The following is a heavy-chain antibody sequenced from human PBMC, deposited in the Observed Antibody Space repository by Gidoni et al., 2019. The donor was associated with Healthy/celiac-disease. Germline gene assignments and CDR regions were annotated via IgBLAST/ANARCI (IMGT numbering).Heavy chain of an antibody. D-gene: IGHD3-10*01. J-gene: IGHJ4*02. CDR3: EHSPRGLWFGELLAFDY. Sequence: QITLKESGPTLVKPTQTLTLTCTFSGFSLSTSGVGVGWIRQPPGKALEWLALIYWDDDKRYSPSLKSRLTITKDTSKNQVVLTMTNMDPVDTATYYCEHSPRGLWFGELLAFDYWGQGTLVTVSS. V-gene: IGHV2-5*02. CDR1: GFSLSTSGVG. CDR2: IYWDDDK.